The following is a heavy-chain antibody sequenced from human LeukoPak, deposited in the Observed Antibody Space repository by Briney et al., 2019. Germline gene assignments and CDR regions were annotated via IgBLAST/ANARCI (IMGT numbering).Heavy chain of an antibody. CDR3: ARARSGWYMDY. Sequence: PGGSLRLSCAASGFTFSSYSINWVRQAPGKGLEWVSFITGSSSSIFYADSVKGRFTISRDNAKNLVCLQMNSLRDGDTAVYYCARARSGWYMDYWGQGTLVTVSS. CDR2: ITGSSSSI. J-gene: IGHJ4*02. V-gene: IGHV3-48*02. CDR1: GFTFSSYS. D-gene: IGHD6-19*01.